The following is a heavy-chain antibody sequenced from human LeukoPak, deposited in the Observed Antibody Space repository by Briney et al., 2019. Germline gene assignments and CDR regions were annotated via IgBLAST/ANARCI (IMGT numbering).Heavy chain of an antibody. CDR1: GGSISSYY. J-gene: IGHJ4*02. CDR3: ARLGMYSSSYDY. V-gene: IGHV4-39*01. CDR2: IYYSGST. Sequence: SETLSLTCTVSGGSISSYYWGWIRQPPGKGLEWIGSIYYSGSTYYNPSLKSRVTISVDTSKNQFSLKLSSVTAADTAVYYCARLGMYSSSYDYWGQGTLVTVSS. D-gene: IGHD6-6*01.